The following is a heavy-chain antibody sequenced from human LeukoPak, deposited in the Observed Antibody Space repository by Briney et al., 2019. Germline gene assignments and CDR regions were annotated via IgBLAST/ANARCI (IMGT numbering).Heavy chain of an antibody. Sequence: GESLKISCKGPGYSFTSYWIGWVRQIPGKGLEWRGILYSVDADTRYSTSFQGQVTISADKSIRTTYLQWTSLKASDTAMYYCARLGYCSGGSCSDWFEPWGEETLVTVSS. CDR1: GYSFTSYW. CDR2: LYSVDADT. CDR3: ARLGYCSGGSCSDWFEP. D-gene: IGHD2-15*01. V-gene: IGHV5-51*01. J-gene: IGHJ5*02.